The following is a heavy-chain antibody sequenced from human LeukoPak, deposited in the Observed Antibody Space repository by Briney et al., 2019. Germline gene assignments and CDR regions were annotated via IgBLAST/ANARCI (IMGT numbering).Heavy chain of an antibody. Sequence: PGGSLRPSCEGSGFTFSSFEMNWVRQAPGKGLEWVSYISSSGSTISYADSVKGRFTISRDNSKNSLYLQMTNLRVEDTAFDHCASYGSASLWGQGTLVTVSS. D-gene: IGHD3-10*01. CDR1: GFTFSSFE. J-gene: IGHJ4*02. CDR2: ISSSGSTI. CDR3: ASYGSASL. V-gene: IGHV3-48*03.